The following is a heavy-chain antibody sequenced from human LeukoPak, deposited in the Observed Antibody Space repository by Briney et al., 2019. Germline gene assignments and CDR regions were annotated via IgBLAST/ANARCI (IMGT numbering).Heavy chain of an antibody. CDR3: AGLTLFDP. V-gene: IGHV1-2*02. J-gene: IGHJ5*02. CDR1: GYTFTAYY. Sequence: GASVKVSCKASGYTFTAYYIHWVRQAPGQGLEWMGWVNPNTGATNYVQKFQGRVTMTRDTSITTAYMELSWLRSDDTAVYYCAGLTLFDPWGQGALVTVSS. CDR2: VNPNTGAT.